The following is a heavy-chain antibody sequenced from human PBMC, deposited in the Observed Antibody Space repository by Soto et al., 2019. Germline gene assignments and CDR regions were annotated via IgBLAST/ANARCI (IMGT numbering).Heavy chain of an antibody. CDR3: ARGGAIFGVLIKGEGYYYGMDF. CDR2: IIPILATT. J-gene: IGHJ6*02. Sequence: VQLVQSGAEVKKPGSSVKVSCKASGGTFSRYAISWVRQAPGQGLEWMGGIIPILATTNYAQKFQGRVTITADESTSTAYMGLSSLRSEDTAVYYCARGGAIFGVLIKGEGYYYGMDFWGQGTTVNVSS. V-gene: IGHV1-69*01. D-gene: IGHD3-3*01. CDR1: GGTFSRYA.